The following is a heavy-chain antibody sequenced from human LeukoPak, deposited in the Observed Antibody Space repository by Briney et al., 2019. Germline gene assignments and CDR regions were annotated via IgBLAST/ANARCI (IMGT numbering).Heavy chain of an antibody. CDR3: AGKYGGIDY. Sequence: SETQSLTCTVSGGSISSSNYFWGWIRQPPGKGLEWIGEINHSGSTNYNPSLKSRVTISVDTSKNQFSLKLSSVTAADTAVYYCAGKYGGIDYWGQGTLVTVSS. J-gene: IGHJ4*02. CDR1: GGSISSSNYF. V-gene: IGHV4-39*07. D-gene: IGHD1-26*01. CDR2: INHSGST.